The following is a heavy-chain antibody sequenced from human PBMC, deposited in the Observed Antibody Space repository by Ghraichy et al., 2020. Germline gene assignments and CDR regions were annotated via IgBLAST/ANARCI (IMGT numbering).Heavy chain of an antibody. CDR2: INHSGST. J-gene: IGHJ6*02. CDR3: ARQYSSSFYYYYGMDV. V-gene: IGHV4-34*01. Sequence: SETLSLTCAVYGGSFSGYYWSWIRQPPGKGLEWIGEINHSGSTNYNPSLKSRVTISVDTSKNQFSLKLSSVTAADTAVYYCARQYSSSFYYYYGMDVWGQGTTVTVSS. D-gene: IGHD6-6*01. CDR1: GGSFSGYY.